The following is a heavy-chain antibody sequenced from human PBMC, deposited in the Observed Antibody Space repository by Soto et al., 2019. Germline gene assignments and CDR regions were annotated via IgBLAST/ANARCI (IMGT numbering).Heavy chain of an antibody. CDR1: GYTFTGYY. CDR2: INPNSGGT. Sequence: ASVKVSCKASGYTFTGYYMHWVRQAPGQGLEWMGWINPNSGGTNYAQKFQGWVTMTRDTSISTAYMELSRLRSDDTAVYYCARDYYDSSGYYDGPYFDYWGQGTLVTVSS. V-gene: IGHV1-2*04. J-gene: IGHJ4*02. D-gene: IGHD3-22*01. CDR3: ARDYYDSSGYYDGPYFDY.